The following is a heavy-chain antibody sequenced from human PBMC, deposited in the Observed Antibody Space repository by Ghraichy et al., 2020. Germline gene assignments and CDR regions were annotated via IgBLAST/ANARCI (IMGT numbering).Heavy chain of an antibody. D-gene: IGHD6-13*01. Sequence: SVKVSCKASGGTFSSYGISWVRQAPGQGLEWMGGIIPIFGTTNYAQKFQGRVTITADESTNTAYMELSSLRSEDTAVYYCARAKGDIGRYLKLGQQVYYYCYGMDLWGQGTTVTVSS. V-gene: IGHV1-69*13. J-gene: IGHJ6*02. CDR2: IIPIFGTT. CDR1: GGTFSSYG. CDR3: ARAKGDIGRYLKLGQQVYYYCYGMDL.